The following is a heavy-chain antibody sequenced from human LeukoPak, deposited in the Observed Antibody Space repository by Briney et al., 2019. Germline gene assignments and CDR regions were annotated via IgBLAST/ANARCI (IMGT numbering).Heavy chain of an antibody. J-gene: IGHJ5*02. CDR3: ARFIGYCSSLSCYPGKSWFDP. CDR2: VNLQGST. Sequence: PSGTLSLTCGVSGDSITSTNYWTRVRQPPGKGLEWIGEVNLQGSTNYNPSLMGRVAISVDMSENHISLQLTSVTAADTAVYFCARFIGYCSSLSCYPGKSWFDPWGQGSVVTVS. CDR1: GDSITSTNY. V-gene: IGHV4-4*02. D-gene: IGHD2-2*01.